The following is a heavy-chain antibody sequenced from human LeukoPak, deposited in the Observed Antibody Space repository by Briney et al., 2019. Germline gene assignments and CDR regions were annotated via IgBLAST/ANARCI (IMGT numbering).Heavy chain of an antibody. J-gene: IGHJ4*02. CDR2: ISYDGSKK. CDR1: GFSLSSYR. Sequence: PGGSLRLSCAASGFSLSSYRMNWVRQAPGKGLEWVAVISYDGSKKYYAESVKGRFTISRDNSKSTLYLQMNRLRADDKALYYCVKDRSGAAAGIRLDSWGQGTLVTVSS. CDR3: VKDRSGAAAGIRLDS. V-gene: IGHV3-30*18. D-gene: IGHD6-13*01.